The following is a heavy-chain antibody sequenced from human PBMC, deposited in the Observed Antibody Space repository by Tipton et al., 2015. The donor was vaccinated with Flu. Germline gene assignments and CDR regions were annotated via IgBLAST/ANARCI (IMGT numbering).Heavy chain of an antibody. CDR3: ARDRRLPQGYYGMDV. CDR2: IYYSGGT. J-gene: IGHJ6*02. CDR1: GDSISSGGYY. Sequence: TLSLTCTVSGDSISSGGYYWSWVRQHPGKGLEWIGCIYYSGGTYYNPSLKSRVTISVDTSKNQFSLKLSSVTAADTAVYYCARDRRLPQGYYGMDVWGQGTMVTVSS. V-gene: IGHV4-31*03. D-gene: IGHD4-11*01.